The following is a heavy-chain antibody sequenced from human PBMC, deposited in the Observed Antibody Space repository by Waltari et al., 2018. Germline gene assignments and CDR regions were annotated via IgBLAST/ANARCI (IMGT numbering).Heavy chain of an antibody. CDR1: GFPFGDYA. V-gene: IGHV3-49*04. J-gene: IGHJ4*02. D-gene: IGHD6-19*01. CDR2: IRSKAYGGTT. Sequence: EVQLVESGGGLVQPGRSLRLSCTASGFPFGDYAMSWVRQAPGTGLEWVGCIRSKAYGGTTEYAASVKGRFTISRDDSKSIAYLQMNSLKTEDTAVYYCTSYTLLGYSSGWYYFDYWGQGTLVTVSS. CDR3: TSYTLLGYSSGWYYFDY.